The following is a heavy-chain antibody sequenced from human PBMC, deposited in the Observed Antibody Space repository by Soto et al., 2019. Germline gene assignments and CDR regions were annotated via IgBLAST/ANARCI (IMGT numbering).Heavy chain of an antibody. V-gene: IGHV4-59*01. CDR3: ARMKLRVAASLMYYYGMDV. D-gene: IGHD6-19*01. Sequence: WTWIRPSPGKGLEWIGYVFFTGYTNLNPSLKSRVAMSADTSKNQFSLRLSSVTAADTALYYCARMKLRVAASLMYYYGMDVWGQGTTVTVSS. CDR2: VFFTGYT. J-gene: IGHJ6*02.